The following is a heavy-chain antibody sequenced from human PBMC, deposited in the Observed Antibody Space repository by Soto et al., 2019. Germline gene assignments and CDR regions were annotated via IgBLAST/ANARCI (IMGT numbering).Heavy chain of an antibody. J-gene: IGHJ5*02. D-gene: IGHD2-15*01. CDR1: GYTFATYY. CDR2: INPSGGAP. V-gene: IGHV1-46*01. CDR3: ARQTVELSLGGFNP. Sequence: QVRLVQSGAEVQKPGASVKLSCEVSGYTFATYYVQWVRQAPGQGLEWMGKINPSGGAPTYAQKFKGRVTLTWDGSAKSVFMELRRLSDDDTAIYYCARQTVELSLGGFNPWGQGTPVTVSS.